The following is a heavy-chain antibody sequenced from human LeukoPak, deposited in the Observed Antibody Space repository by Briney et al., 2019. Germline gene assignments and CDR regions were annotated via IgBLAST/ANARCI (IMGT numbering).Heavy chain of an antibody. D-gene: IGHD6-13*01. Sequence: SETLSLTCAVSGGSISSSNWWSWVRQPPGKGLEWIGEIYHSGSTNYNPSLKSRVTISVDKSKNQFSLKLSSVTAADTAVYYCARARRIAAAGTEFDPWGQGTLVTVSS. V-gene: IGHV4-4*02. CDR2: IYHSGST. CDR1: GGSISSSNW. CDR3: ARARRIAAAGTEFDP. J-gene: IGHJ5*02.